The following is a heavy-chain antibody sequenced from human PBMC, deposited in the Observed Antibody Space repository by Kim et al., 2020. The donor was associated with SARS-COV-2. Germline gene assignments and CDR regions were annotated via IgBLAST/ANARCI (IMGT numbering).Heavy chain of an antibody. D-gene: IGHD2-2*01. CDR2: IKQDGSEK. CDR1: VFTFSSYW. V-gene: IGHV3-7*03. Sequence: GGSLRLSCAASVFTFSSYWMSWVRQAPGKGLEWVANIKQDGSEKYYVDSVKGRFTISRDNAKNSLYLQMNSLRAEDTAVYYCARDSHIVVVPAGQIGGYYYYGMDVWGQGTTVTVSS. J-gene: IGHJ6*02. CDR3: ARDSHIVVVPAGQIGGYYYYGMDV.